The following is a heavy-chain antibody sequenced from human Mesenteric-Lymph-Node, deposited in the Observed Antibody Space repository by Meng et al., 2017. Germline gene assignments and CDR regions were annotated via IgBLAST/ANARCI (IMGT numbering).Heavy chain of an antibody. Sequence: SVKVSCKASRGTFSSYAISWVRQAPGQGLEWMGGIIPIFGTANYAQKFQGRVTITADESTSTAYMELSSLRSEDTAVYYCARGLLGYCSSTSCYDLPDYWGQGTLVTVSS. V-gene: IGHV1-69*13. CDR3: ARGLLGYCSSTSCYDLPDY. CDR2: IIPIFGTA. CDR1: RGTFSSYA. D-gene: IGHD2-2*01. J-gene: IGHJ4*02.